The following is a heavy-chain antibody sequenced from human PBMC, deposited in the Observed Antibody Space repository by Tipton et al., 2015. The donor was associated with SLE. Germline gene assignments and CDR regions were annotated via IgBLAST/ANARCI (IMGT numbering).Heavy chain of an antibody. J-gene: IGHJ5*02. Sequence: TLSLTCTVSGGSISSHYWSWIRQPPGKGLEWIGYIYYSGSTNYNPSLKSRVTISVDTSKNQFSLKLSSVTAADTAVYYCARAVDTAMVVSWFDPWGQGTRVTVSS. D-gene: IGHD5-18*01. CDR3: ARAVDTAMVVSWFDP. V-gene: IGHV4-59*11. CDR1: GGSISSHY. CDR2: IYYSGST.